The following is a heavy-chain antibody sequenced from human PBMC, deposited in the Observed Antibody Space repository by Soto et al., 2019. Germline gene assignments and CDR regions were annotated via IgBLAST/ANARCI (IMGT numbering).Heavy chain of an antibody. D-gene: IGHD6-13*01. V-gene: IGHV1-3*01. CDR1: GYTFSYYS. J-gene: IGHJ4*02. Sequence: GASVKVSCKASGYTFSYYSMHWVRQAPGQRPEWMGWIHAGNGDTRSAQKFQGRVTITRDTSASTASMELRSLRSDDTAVYYFECVGVAAPGSISWGQGTLVTVSS. CDR3: ECVGVAAPGSIS. CDR2: IHAGNGDT.